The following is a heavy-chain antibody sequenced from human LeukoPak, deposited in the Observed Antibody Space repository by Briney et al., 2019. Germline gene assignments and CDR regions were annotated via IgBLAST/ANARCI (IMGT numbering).Heavy chain of an antibody. Sequence: GGSLRLSCAASGFTFSDYYMSWICQAPGKGLEWVSYISSSGSTIYYADSVKGRFTISRDNAKNSLYLQMNSLRAEDTAVYYCARDSEYSSSWYRGYYYYYYMDVWGKGTTVTVSS. CDR1: GFTFSDYY. D-gene: IGHD6-13*01. CDR2: ISSSGSTI. CDR3: ARDSEYSSSWYRGYYYYYYMDV. J-gene: IGHJ6*03. V-gene: IGHV3-11*01.